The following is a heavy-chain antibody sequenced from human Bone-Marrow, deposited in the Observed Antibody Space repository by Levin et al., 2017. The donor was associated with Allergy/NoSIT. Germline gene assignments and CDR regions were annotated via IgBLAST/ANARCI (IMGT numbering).Heavy chain of an antibody. CDR3: AKEGDSSYLSFDS. V-gene: IGHV3-30*18. J-gene: IGHJ4*02. D-gene: IGHD6-19*01. Sequence: GGSLRLSCAASGFTFSSYGIHWVRQAPGKGLEWVAVVSKDGGTTYYADSVKGRFTISRDNSKNTVFLQMNSLRAEDTAAYYCAKEGDSSYLSFDSWGQGTLVTVSS. CDR1: GFTFSSYG. CDR2: VSKDGGTT.